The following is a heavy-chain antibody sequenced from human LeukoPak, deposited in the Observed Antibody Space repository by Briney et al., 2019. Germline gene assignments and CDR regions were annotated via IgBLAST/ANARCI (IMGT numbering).Heavy chain of an antibody. V-gene: IGHV3-66*01. CDR1: GFTFSSYS. CDR2: IYSGGST. CDR3: ARDSSGWYDY. J-gene: IGHJ4*02. D-gene: IGHD6-19*01. Sequence: PGGSLRLSCAASGFTFSSYSMNWVRQAPGKGLEWVSVIYSGGSTYYADSVKGRFTISRDNSKNTLYLQMNSLRAEDTAVYYCARDSSGWYDYWGQGTLVTVSS.